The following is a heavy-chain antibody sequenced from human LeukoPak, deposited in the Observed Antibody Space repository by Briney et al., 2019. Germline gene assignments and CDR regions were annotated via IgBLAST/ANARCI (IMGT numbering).Heavy chain of an antibody. CDR2: IRYDGSKK. D-gene: IGHD3-22*01. J-gene: IGHJ3*02. CDR1: GFTFSSYG. V-gene: IGHV3-30*02. CDR3: AKDSRSPHTYYDSSGYYVRGAFDI. Sequence: PGGSLRLSCAASGFTFSSYGMHWVRQAPGKGLEWVAFIRYDGSKKYYADSVKGRFTISRDNSKNTLYLQMNSLRAEDTAVYYCAKDSRSPHTYYDSSGYYVRGAFDIWGQGTMVTVSS.